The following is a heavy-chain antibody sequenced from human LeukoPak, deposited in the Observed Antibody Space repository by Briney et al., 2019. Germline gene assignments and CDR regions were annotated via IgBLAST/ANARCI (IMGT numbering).Heavy chain of an antibody. Sequence: SGTLSLTCAVSGDSISSSNWWSWVRQPPGKGLEWIGEINHSGSTNYNPSLKSRVTISVDTSKNQFSLNLSSVTAADTAVYYCARDSFRRSSTGSFDIWGQGTMVTVSS. J-gene: IGHJ3*02. CDR2: INHSGST. V-gene: IGHV4-4*02. D-gene: IGHD3-22*01. CDR3: ARDSFRRSSTGSFDI. CDR1: GDSISSSNW.